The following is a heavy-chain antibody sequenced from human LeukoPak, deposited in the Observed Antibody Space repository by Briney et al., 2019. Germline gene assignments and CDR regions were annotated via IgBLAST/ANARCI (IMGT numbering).Heavy chain of an antibody. CDR2: IKEGGSKK. CDR3: ARDGRDGYIDY. CDR1: GFTFSSYW. J-gene: IGHJ4*02. D-gene: IGHD5-24*01. V-gene: IGHV3-7*01. Sequence: GGSLRLSCAASGFTFSSYWMSWVRQAPGKGLEWVANIKEGGSKKYYVDSVKGRFTISRDNAKNSLYLQMNSLRAEDTAVYYCARDGRDGYIDYWGQGTLVTVSS.